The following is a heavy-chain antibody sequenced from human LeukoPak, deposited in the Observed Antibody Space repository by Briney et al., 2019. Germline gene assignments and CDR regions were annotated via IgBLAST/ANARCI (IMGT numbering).Heavy chain of an antibody. D-gene: IGHD3-10*01. CDR1: GGSISSYY. J-gene: IGHJ5*02. CDR3: AREGPYRGTMVRGVIFWFDP. CDR2: IYTSGST. Sequence: SETLSLTCTVSGGSISSYYWSWIRQPPVKGLEWIGYIYTSGSTNYNPSLKSRVTISVDTSKNQFSLKLSSVTAADTAVYYCAREGPYRGTMVRGVIFWFDPWGQGTLVTVSS. V-gene: IGHV4-4*09.